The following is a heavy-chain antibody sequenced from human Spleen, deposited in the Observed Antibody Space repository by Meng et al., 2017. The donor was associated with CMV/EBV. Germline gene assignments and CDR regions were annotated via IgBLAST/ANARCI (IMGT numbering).Heavy chain of an antibody. J-gene: IGHJ4*02. D-gene: IGHD5-18*01. Sequence: GGSLRLSCAASGFTVSSNYMSWVRQAPGKGLEWVSVIYSGGSSTYYADSVKGRFTISRDNSKNTLYLQMNSLRAEDTAVYYCAKRAVQLSDYFDYWGQGTLVTVSS. CDR3: AKRAVQLSDYFDY. CDR2: IYSGGSST. CDR1: GFTVSSNY. V-gene: IGHV3-23*03.